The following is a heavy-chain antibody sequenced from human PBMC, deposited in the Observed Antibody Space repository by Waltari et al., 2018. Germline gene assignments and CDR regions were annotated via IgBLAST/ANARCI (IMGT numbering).Heavy chain of an antibody. V-gene: IGHV4-39*01. CDR1: GGSISSSSYY. J-gene: IGHJ6*02. CDR3: ASYIAGYYGSGKALMDV. D-gene: IGHD3-10*01. Sequence: QLQLQESGPGLVKPSETLSLTCTVSGGSISSSSYYWGWIRQPPGKGLEWIGSIYYSGSTYYNPSLKSRVTISVDTSKNQFSLKLSSGTAADTAVYYCASYIAGYYGSGKALMDVWGQGTTVTVSS. CDR2: IYYSGST.